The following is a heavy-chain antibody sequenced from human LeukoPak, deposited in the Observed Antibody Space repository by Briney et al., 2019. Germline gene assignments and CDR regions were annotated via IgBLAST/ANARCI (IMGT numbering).Heavy chain of an antibody. J-gene: IGHJ4*02. CDR3: AKAGLPGITMIVSYFDY. D-gene: IGHD3-22*01. V-gene: IGHV3-23*01. Sequence: GGSLRLSCAASGFIFRGFAMSWVRQAPGKGLEWVSFVGSTGDTAYYADSVKGRFTISRDNSKNTLYLQMNSLRAEDTAVYYCAKAGLPGITMIVSYFDYWGQGTLVTVSS. CDR2: VGSTGDTA. CDR1: GFIFRGFA.